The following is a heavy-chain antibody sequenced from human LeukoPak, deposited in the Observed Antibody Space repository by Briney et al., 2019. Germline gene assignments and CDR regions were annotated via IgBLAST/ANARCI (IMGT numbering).Heavy chain of an antibody. CDR3: ARYSSRSNFDC. CDR2: TSYSGNT. CDR1: GGSISSDDYY. J-gene: IGHJ4*02. Sequence: SETLSLTCTVSGGSISSDDYYWSWIPQPPGKGLEWIGYTSYSGNTFYNPSLKSRLTISVGTSKYQFSLKLTSVTAADTAVYYCARYSSRSNFDCWGQGTLVTVSS. D-gene: IGHD6-13*01. V-gene: IGHV4-30-4*01.